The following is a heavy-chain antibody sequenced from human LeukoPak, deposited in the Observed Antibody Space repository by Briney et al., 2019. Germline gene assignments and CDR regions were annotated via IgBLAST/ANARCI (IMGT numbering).Heavy chain of an antibody. Sequence: GGSLRLSCAASGFTFSSYAMSWVRQAPGKGLEWVSGISGGGSSTYYADSVKGRFTISRDNSKSTLYLQMNSLRAEDTAVYYCALHHGNYYVGRWFDPWGQGTLATVSS. D-gene: IGHD3-10*02. CDR3: ALHHGNYYVGRWFDP. V-gene: IGHV3-23*01. CDR1: GFTFSSYA. CDR2: ISGGGSST. J-gene: IGHJ5*02.